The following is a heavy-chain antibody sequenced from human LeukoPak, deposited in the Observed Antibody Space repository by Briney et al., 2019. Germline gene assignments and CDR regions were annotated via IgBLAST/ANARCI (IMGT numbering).Heavy chain of an antibody. CDR1: GYTLTTYSYG. Sequence: GASVKVSCKASGYTLTTYSYGVSWVRQAPGQGLEWMGWISAYNGNTNYAQTVQGRVTMTTDTSTNTAYMELRSLRSDDTAVYYCARGQARGLLDYWGQGTLVTVSS. V-gene: IGHV1-18*01. D-gene: IGHD3-10*01. J-gene: IGHJ4*02. CDR3: ARGQARGLLDY. CDR2: ISAYNGNT.